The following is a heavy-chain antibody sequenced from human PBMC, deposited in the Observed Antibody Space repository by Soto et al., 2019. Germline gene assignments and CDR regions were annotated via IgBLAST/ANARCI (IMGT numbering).Heavy chain of an antibody. V-gene: IGHV3-23*01. CDR1: GFTFSSYA. D-gene: IGHD2-2*01. CDR2: ISGSGGRT. J-gene: IGHJ4*02. Sequence: EVQLLESGGGLVQPEGSLRLSCAASGFTFSSYAMSWVRQAPGKRLEWVSSISGSGGRTYYAESVKDRFTISRDNSKSTQYLQMNSLRAEDTAVYYCANGVPLAHDCSSTSCSHTALFDYLGQGTLVTVSS. CDR3: ANGVPLAHDCSSTSCSHTALFDY.